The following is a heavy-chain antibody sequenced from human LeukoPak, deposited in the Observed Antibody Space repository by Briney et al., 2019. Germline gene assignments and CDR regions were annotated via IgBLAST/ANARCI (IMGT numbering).Heavy chain of an antibody. CDR1: GGTFSSYA. D-gene: IGHD1-7*01. J-gene: IGHJ4*02. CDR2: IIPIFGTA. Sequence: GASVKVSCKASGGTFSSYAISWVRQAPGQGLEWMGGIIPIFGTANYAQKFQGRVTITADKSTSTAYMELSSLRSEDTAVYYCAREGEITGTTGSFDYWGQGTLVTVSS. V-gene: IGHV1-69*06. CDR3: AREGEITGTTGSFDY.